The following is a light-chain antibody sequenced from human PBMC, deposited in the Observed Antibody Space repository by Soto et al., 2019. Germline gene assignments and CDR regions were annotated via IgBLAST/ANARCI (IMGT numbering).Light chain of an antibody. J-gene: IGKJ1*01. CDR3: QQYGSSPRT. V-gene: IGKV3-20*01. CDR1: QSVSSSY. CDR2: GAS. Sequence: PGERVSLSCSASQSVSSSYLAWYQQKPGQAPRLLIYGASSRATGIPDRFSGGGSGTDFTLTISRLEPEDFAVYYCQQYGSSPRTFGQGTKVDIK.